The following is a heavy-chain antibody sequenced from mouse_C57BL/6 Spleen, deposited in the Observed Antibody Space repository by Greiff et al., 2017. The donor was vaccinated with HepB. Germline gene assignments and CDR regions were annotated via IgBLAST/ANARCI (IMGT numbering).Heavy chain of an antibody. CDR3: ATSITTVTLDY. D-gene: IGHD1-1*01. CDR1: GYTFTDYY. J-gene: IGHJ2*01. V-gene: IGHV1-76*01. CDR2: IYPGSGNT. Sequence: VQGVESGAELVRPGASVKLSCKASGYTFTDYYINWVKQRPGQGLEWIARIYPGSGNTYYNEKFKGKATLTAEKSSSTAYMQLSSLTSEDSAVYFCATSITTVTLDYWGQGTTLTVSS.